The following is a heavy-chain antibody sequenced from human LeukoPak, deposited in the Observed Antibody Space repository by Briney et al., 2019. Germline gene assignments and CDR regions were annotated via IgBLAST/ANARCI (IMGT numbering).Heavy chain of an antibody. CDR2: INPSGAGT. CDR1: GYIFTNYY. J-gene: IGHJ3*02. V-gene: IGHV1-46*01. Sequence: APVKVSCKASGYIFTNYYMHWVRQAPGQGPEWMGIINPSGAGTGYAQKFQGRITMTGDMSTSTVYMELSSLRSEDTAVYYCARDGKWDQLRSFDIWGQGTMVTVSS. D-gene: IGHD1-26*01. CDR3: ARDGKWDQLRSFDI.